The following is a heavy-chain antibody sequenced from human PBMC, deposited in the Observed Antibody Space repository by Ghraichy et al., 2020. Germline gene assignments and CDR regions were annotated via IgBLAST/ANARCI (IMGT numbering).Heavy chain of an antibody. CDR3: AKAPTDRSVVVVDATFFDY. J-gene: IGHJ4*02. Sequence: GGSLRLSCAASGFTFSSYAMNWVRQAPGKGLEWVSAISRSGGRTYYADSVKGRFTISRDNSKSTLYLQMNSLRGDDTAVYYCAKAPTDRSVVVVDATFFDYWGQGTLVTVSS. CDR2: ISRSGGRT. D-gene: IGHD2-15*01. CDR1: GFTFSSYA. V-gene: IGHV3-23*01.